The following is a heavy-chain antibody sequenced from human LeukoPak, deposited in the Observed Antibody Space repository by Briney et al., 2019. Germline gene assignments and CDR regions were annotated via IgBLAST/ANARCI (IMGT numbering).Heavy chain of an antibody. J-gene: IGHJ4*02. D-gene: IGHD3-9*01. CDR1: GGSISSGGYY. CDR3: ARAYYDILTGYSLPFDY. CDR2: IYYSGST. V-gene: IGHV4-31*03. Sequence: SQTLSLTCTVSGGSISSGGYYWSWIRQHSGKGLEWIGYIYYSGSTYYNPSLKSRVTISVDTSKNQFSLKLSSVTAADTAVYYCARAYYDILTGYSLPFDYWGQGTLVTVSS.